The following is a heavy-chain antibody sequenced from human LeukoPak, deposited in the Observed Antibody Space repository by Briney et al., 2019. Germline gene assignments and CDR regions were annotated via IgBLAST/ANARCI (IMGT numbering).Heavy chain of an antibody. J-gene: IGHJ4*02. CDR3: ARDVVDIVVVVAALGY. CDR1: GYTFTSYG. D-gene: IGHD2-15*01. V-gene: IGHV1-18*01. Sequence: AALKVSCKASGYTFTSYGISWVRQAPGQGLEWMGWIIASNGNTNYAQKLQGRVTMTTDTSTSTAYMELRSLRSDDTAVYYCARDVVDIVVVVAALGYWGQGTLVTVSS. CDR2: IIASNGNT.